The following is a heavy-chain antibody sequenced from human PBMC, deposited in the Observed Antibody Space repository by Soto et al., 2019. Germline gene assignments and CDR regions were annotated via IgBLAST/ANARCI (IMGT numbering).Heavy chain of an antibody. J-gene: IGHJ4*02. CDR2: IYYSGST. CDR1: GGSISSYY. D-gene: IGHD3-22*01. V-gene: IGHV4-59*01. Sequence: PSETLSLTCTVSGGSISSYYWSWIRQPPGKGLEWIGYIYYSGSTNYDPSLKSRVTISVDTSKSQFSLKLSSMTAADTAVYYCARDSGGYDSSGYLDYWGRGTLVTVSS. CDR3: ARDSGGYDSSGYLDY.